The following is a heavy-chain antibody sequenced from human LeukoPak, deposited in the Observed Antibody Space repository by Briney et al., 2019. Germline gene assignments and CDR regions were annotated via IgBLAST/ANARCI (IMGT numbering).Heavy chain of an antibody. CDR2: VDPEDGET. J-gene: IGHJ5*02. Sequence: ASVKVSCKVSGYTFTDYYMHWVKQAPGKGLEWMGLVDPEDGETIYAEKFQGRVTITADTSTDTAYMELSSLRSEDTAVYYCATGGSIDCSSTSCYYNWFDPWGQGTLVTVSS. CDR3: ATGGSIDCSSTSCYYNWFDP. V-gene: IGHV1-69-2*01. D-gene: IGHD2-2*01. CDR1: GYTFTDYY.